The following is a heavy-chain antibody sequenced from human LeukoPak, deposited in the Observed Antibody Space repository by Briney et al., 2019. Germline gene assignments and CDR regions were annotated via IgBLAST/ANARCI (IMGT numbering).Heavy chain of an antibody. J-gene: IGHJ3*02. D-gene: IGHD4-23*01. CDR1: GFTVSSNY. CDR2: LYSGGSA. CDR3: ARTTVESGRYDAFDI. V-gene: IGHV3-53*01. Sequence: QSGGSLRLSCAASGFTVSSNYMSWVRQASEKGLEWVSILYSGGSAYCADSVKGRFTISRDNSKNTLYLQMNSLRVEDTAVYYCARTTVESGRYDAFDIWGQGTLVSVSS.